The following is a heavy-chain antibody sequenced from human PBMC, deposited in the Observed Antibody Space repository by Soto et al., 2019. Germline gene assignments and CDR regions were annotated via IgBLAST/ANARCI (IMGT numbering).Heavy chain of an antibody. CDR2: ISYDGSNK. D-gene: IGHD3-10*01. CDR3: AKDFCAQVFRSRSSGLSLRY. V-gene: IGHV3-30*18. Sequence: QVQLVESGGGVVQPGRSLRLSCAASGFTFSSYGMHWVRQAPGKGLEWVAVISYDGSNKYYADSVKGRFTISRDNSKNTMYLQMNSLRAEDTAVYYCAKDFCAQVFRSRSSGLSLRYWGQGTLVTVSS. CDR1: GFTFSSYG. J-gene: IGHJ4*02.